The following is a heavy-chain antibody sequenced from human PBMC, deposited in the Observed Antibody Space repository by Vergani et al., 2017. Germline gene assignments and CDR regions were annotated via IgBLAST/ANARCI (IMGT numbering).Heavy chain of an antibody. CDR1: GYTFTSYG. J-gene: IGHJ6*03. CDR3: ARDRTEGWILGYYMDV. V-gene: IGHV1-18*01. CDR2: ISGYNGNT. D-gene: IGHD5-12*01. Sequence: QVQLVQSGAEVKKPGASVKVSCKASGYTFTSYGISWVRQAPGQGLEWMGWISGYNGNTNFAQRLQGRVTMTTDTFTSTAYMELRSLRSDDTAVYYCARDRTEGWILGYYMDVWGKGTTVTVSS.